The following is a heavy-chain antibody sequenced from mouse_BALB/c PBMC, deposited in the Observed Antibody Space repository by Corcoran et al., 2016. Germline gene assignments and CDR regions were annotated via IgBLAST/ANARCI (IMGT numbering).Heavy chain of an antibody. CDR1: GYTFTRYV. Sequence: EVQLQQSGPELVKPGASVKMSCKASGYTFTRYVIHWVKQKPGQGLEWIGYIYPYNDDIKYNEKFKGKATLTSDKSSSTAYMGLNSLTSEDSAVYYCAREVPGGNPFDYWGQGTTLAVSS. CDR3: AREVPGGNPFDY. D-gene: IGHD2-1*01. CDR2: IYPYNDDI. J-gene: IGHJ2*01. V-gene: IGHV1S136*01.